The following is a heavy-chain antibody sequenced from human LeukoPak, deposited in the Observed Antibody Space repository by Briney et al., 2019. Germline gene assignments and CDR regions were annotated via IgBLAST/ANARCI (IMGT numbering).Heavy chain of an antibody. CDR1: GGAISNTSYY. Sequence: SETLSLTCTVSGGAISNTSYYWGWIRQPPGNGLEWIGSASYSGSTYYNPSLESRVIISVDTSKNQFSLRLSSVTAADTAMYYCARQLGRYSYGLYLYYSDYWGQGTLVTVSS. CDR3: ARQLGRYSYGLYLYYSDY. V-gene: IGHV4-39*01. J-gene: IGHJ4*02. CDR2: ASYSGST. D-gene: IGHD5-18*01.